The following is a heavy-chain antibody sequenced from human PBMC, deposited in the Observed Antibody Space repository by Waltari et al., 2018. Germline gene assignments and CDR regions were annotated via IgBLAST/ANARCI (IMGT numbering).Heavy chain of an antibody. Sequence: EVQLIQSGAEVKKPGATVKISCKASAHTFTDYYIHWVQQAPGKGLVWMGLIDPEDGDTVSAENFQGRVTITADRSTDTSYMDLRTVISEDTAVYYCSTRSFGVVNAFDIWGQGTMVIVSS. CDR1: AHTFTDYY. J-gene: IGHJ3*02. V-gene: IGHV1-69-2*01. CDR3: STRSFGVVNAFDI. D-gene: IGHD3-3*01. CDR2: IDPEDGDT.